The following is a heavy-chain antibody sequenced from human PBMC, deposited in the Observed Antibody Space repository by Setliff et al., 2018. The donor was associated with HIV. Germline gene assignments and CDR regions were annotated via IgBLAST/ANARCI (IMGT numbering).Heavy chain of an antibody. J-gene: IGHJ4*02. Sequence: RASVKVSCKASGDTFSNYAFSWVRQAPGQGLEWMGRIIPIFDTTNYAQKFQGRVTITADKSTGTAYMELSSLRSEDTAMYYCARDPRDCGNGVCYYLDSWGQGTLVTVSS. CDR1: GDTFSNYA. D-gene: IGHD2-8*01. CDR2: IIPIFDTT. V-gene: IGHV1-69*06. CDR3: ARDPRDCGNGVCYYLDS.